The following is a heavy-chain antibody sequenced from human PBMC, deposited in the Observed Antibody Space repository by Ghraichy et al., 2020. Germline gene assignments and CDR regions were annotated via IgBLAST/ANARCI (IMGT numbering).Heavy chain of an antibody. CDR3: AKYATGYDFPFF. CDR1: GFTFSSYA. J-gene: IGHJ4*02. CDR2: ISGGGDTT. Sequence: GGSLRLSCAASGFTFSSYAMGWVRQAPGKGLEWVSAISGGGDTTYYADSVKGRFTISRDNSKNTLYLQMNNLRAEDTAVYYCAKYATGYDFPFFGGQGTLVTVSS. D-gene: IGHD5-12*01. V-gene: IGHV3-23*01.